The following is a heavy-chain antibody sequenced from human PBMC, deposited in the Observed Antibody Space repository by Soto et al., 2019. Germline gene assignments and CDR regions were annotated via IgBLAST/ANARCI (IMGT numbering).Heavy chain of an antibody. CDR2: IHHSGST. J-gene: IGHJ4*02. V-gene: IGHV4-4*02. Sequence: SETLSLTCAVSGDSISSMNWWSWVRQPPGKGLEWIGEIHHSGSTNYNPSLMSRVTISVDKSKNQFSLKLTSVTAADTAVYYCARYHYGSGDDYNIDYWGQGTMVSVSS. CDR3: ARYHYGSGDDYNIDY. D-gene: IGHD3-10*01. CDR1: GDSISSMNW.